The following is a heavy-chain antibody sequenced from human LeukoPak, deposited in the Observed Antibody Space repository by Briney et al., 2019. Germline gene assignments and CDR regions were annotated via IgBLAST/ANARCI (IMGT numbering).Heavy chain of an antibody. Sequence: GASVKVSCKAYGYTFTSYGISWVRQAPGQGLEWMGWISAYNGNTNYAQKLQGRVTMTTDTSTSTAYMELRSLRSDDTAVYYCARDRRIIEAARPLDYWGQGTLVTVSS. D-gene: IGHD6-6*01. CDR3: ARDRRIIEAARPLDY. CDR1: GYTFTSYG. V-gene: IGHV1-18*01. J-gene: IGHJ4*02. CDR2: ISAYNGNT.